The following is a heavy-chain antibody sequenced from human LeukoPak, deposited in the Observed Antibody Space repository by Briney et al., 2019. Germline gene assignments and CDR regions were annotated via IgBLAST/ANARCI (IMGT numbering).Heavy chain of an antibody. J-gene: IGHJ6*02. CDR2: ISYDGSNK. V-gene: IGHV3-30*18. Sequence: GGSLRLSCAASGFTFSSYGMHWVRQAPGKGLEWVAVISYDGSNKYYADSVKGRFTISRDNSKNTLYLQMNSLRAEDTAVYYCAKVTTVTTYYYYYGMDVWGQGTTVTVSS. CDR1: GFTFSSYG. CDR3: AKVTTVTTYYYYYGMDV. D-gene: IGHD4-17*01.